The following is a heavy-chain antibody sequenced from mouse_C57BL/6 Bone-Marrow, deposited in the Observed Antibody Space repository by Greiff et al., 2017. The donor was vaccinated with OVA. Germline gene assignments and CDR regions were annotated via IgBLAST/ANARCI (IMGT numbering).Heavy chain of an antibody. CDR3: TTSTGYV. Sequence: VQLQQSGAELVRPGASVKLSCTASGFNIKDDYMHWVKQRPEQGLEWIGWIDPEDGYTDYASKVPGKATMTADTSSNTAYLQLSSLTSEDTAAYYCTTSTGYVWGQGTTLTVSS. D-gene: IGHD3-1*01. J-gene: IGHJ2*01. CDR2: IDPEDGYT. CDR1: GFNIKDDY. V-gene: IGHV14-4*01.